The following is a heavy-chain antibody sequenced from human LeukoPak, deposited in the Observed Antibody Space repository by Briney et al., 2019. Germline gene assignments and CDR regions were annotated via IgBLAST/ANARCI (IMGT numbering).Heavy chain of an antibody. V-gene: IGHV3-66*01. CDR1: GITVSNNY. J-gene: IGHJ4*02. D-gene: IGHD1-1*01. CDR3: ARDWNGDYAFEN. Sequence: GGSLRLFCEVSGITVSNNYMNWVRQAPGKGQEWVSVIDSGGSTYYADSVKGRFTASRDISRNTVFLQLTGLRAEDTAIYYCARDWNGDYAFENWGQGTLVIVSS. CDR2: IDSGGST.